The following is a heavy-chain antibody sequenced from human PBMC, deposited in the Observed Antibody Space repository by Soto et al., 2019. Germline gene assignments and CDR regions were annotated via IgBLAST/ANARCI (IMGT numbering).Heavy chain of an antibody. Sequence: ASVKVSCKTSGYTFSNYGITCVRQAPGQPLEWLGWISLYSDGTNYAQKFQGRVSMTTDTSTTTAYMELRSLRSDDTAVYYCARVVPGAEAWFGPWGQGTLVTVSS. CDR1: GYTFSNYG. CDR2: ISLYSDGT. V-gene: IGHV1-18*01. J-gene: IGHJ5*02. CDR3: ARVVPGAEAWFGP. D-gene: IGHD2-2*01.